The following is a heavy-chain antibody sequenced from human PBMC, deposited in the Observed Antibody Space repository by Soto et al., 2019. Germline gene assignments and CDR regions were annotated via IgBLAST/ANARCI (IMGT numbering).Heavy chain of an antibody. CDR3: AKATATGGGAFDI. D-gene: IGHD2-8*02. Sequence: GGSLRLSCAASGFICSSYDMSWVRQAPGKGLEWVSTILVDGRTFYVDSVKGRFTISRDNSKNTVYLQMNSLTAGDAALYYCAKATATGGGAFDICGQGTMVTVSS. V-gene: IGHV3-23*01. CDR1: GFICSSYD. CDR2: ILVDGRT. J-gene: IGHJ3*02.